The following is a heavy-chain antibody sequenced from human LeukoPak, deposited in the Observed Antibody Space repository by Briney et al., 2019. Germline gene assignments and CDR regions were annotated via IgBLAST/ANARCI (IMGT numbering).Heavy chain of an antibody. CDR3: ARAIRYNFDY. D-gene: IGHD3-9*01. J-gene: IGHJ4*02. CDR1: GFTFSSYA. Sequence: GESLTLSCAASGFTFSSYAMHWVRQPPGKGLELVAVISYDGSNKYYADSVKGRFTISRDNSKNTLYLQMNSLRAEDTAVYYCARAIRYNFDYWGQGTLVTVSS. CDR2: ISYDGSNK. V-gene: IGHV3-30-3*01.